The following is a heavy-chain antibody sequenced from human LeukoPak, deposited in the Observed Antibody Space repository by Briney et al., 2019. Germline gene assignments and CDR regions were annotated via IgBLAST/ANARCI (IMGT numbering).Heavy chain of an antibody. Sequence: SVKVSCKASGGTFSNYAISWVRQAPGQGLEWMGAIIPIFGTANYAQKFQGRVTITADESTSTAYMELSSLRSEDTAVYYCARILSSSWYEYFHHWGQGTLVTVPS. D-gene: IGHD6-19*01. J-gene: IGHJ1*01. CDR1: GGTFSNYA. CDR2: IIPIFGTA. CDR3: ARILSSSWYEYFHH. V-gene: IGHV1-69*13.